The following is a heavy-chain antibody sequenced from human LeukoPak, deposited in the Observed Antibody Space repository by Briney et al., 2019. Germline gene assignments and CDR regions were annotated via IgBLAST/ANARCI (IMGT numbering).Heavy chain of an antibody. Sequence: SETLSLTCTVSGGSISSSSYYWGWIRQPPGKGLEWIGSIYYSGSTYYNPSLKSRVTISVDTSKNQFSLKLNSVTAADTAVYYCARDERGYSDWFDPWGQGTLVTVSS. V-gene: IGHV4-39*07. D-gene: IGHD2-15*01. CDR3: ARDERGYSDWFDP. J-gene: IGHJ5*02. CDR2: IYYSGST. CDR1: GGSISSSSYY.